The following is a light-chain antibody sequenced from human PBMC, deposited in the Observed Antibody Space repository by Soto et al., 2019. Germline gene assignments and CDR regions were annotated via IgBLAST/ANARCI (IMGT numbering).Light chain of an antibody. CDR2: AAS. J-gene: IGKJ3*01. CDR3: QQSYSTPLFT. CDR1: QSISSY. V-gene: IGKV1-39*01. Sequence: DIQVTQSPSSLSASVGDTVTITCRPSQSISSYLSWYQQKPGKAPKLXXYAASSLQSGVPSRFSGSGSGTDFTLTISSLQPEDFATYYCQQSYSTPLFTFGPGTKVDIK.